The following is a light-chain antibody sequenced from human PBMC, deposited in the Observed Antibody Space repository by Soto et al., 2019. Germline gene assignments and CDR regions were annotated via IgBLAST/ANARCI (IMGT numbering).Light chain of an antibody. CDR1: SSNIGSNY. CDR3: AAWDDSLSAVV. V-gene: IGLV1-47*02. CDR2: SNN. J-gene: IGLJ2*01. Sequence: QSVLTQPPSASGTPGQRVTISCSGSSSNIGSNYVYWYQQLPGTAPKLLIYSNNQRPSGVPVRFSGSKSGTSASLAISGLRSEDEADYYCAAWDDSLSAVVFGGGTKLTVL.